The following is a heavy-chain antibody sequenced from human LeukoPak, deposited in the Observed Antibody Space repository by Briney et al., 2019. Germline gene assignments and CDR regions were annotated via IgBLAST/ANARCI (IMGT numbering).Heavy chain of an antibody. CDR3: ARVSTNDRRNAFDI. CDR2: ISAYNGNT. Sequence: ASVKVSCKASGYTFTNYGVSWLRQAPGPGLEWMGWISAYNGNTNYARSLQGRVTMTTDTSTSTAYMELRSLRSDDTAVYYCARVSTNDRRNAFDIWGQGTMFTVSS. D-gene: IGHD2-8*01. CDR1: GYTFTNYG. J-gene: IGHJ3*02. V-gene: IGHV1-18*01.